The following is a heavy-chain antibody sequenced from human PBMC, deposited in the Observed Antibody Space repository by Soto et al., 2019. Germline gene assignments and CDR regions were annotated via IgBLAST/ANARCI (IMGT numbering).Heavy chain of an antibody. Sequence: GGSLRLSCAASGFTFSSYGMHWVRQAPGKGLEWVAVISYDGSNKYYADSVKGRFTISRDNSKNTLYLQMNSLRAEDTAVYYCANYGSGSYYTLDYWGQGTLVTVSS. V-gene: IGHV3-30*18. D-gene: IGHD3-10*01. CDR1: GFTFSSYG. CDR2: ISYDGSNK. J-gene: IGHJ4*02. CDR3: ANYGSGSYYTLDY.